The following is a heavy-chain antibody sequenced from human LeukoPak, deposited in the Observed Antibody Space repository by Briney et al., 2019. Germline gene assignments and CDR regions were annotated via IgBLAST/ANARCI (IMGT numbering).Heavy chain of an antibody. CDR3: AGAVDCSSTSCYAAGVDY. CDR2: IYYSGST. V-gene: IGHV4-31*03. J-gene: IGHJ4*02. Sequence: PSQTLSLTCTVSGGSISSGGYYWSWIRQHPGKGLEWIGYIYYSGSTYYNPSLKSRVTISVDTSKNQFSLKLSSVTAADTAVYYCAGAVDCSSTSCYAAGVDYWGQGTLVTVSS. D-gene: IGHD2-2*01. CDR1: GGSISSGGYY.